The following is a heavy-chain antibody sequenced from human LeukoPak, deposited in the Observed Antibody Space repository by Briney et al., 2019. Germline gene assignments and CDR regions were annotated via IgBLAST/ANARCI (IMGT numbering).Heavy chain of an antibody. Sequence: SETLSLTCTVSGGSISSSGYYWGWIRQPPGKGLEWIGSIYYSGSTYYNPSLKSRVTISVDTSKNQFSLKLSSVTAADTAVYYCARQALRYFDWLLSPPTFFDYWGQGTLVTVSS. J-gene: IGHJ4*02. D-gene: IGHD3-9*01. V-gene: IGHV4-39*01. CDR2: IYYSGST. CDR1: GGSISSSGYY. CDR3: ARQALRYFDWLLSPPTFFDY.